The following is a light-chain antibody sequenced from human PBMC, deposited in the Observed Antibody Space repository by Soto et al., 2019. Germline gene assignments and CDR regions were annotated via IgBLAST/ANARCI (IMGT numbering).Light chain of an antibody. J-gene: IGLJ1*01. CDR1: SSDVGSYNL. Sequence: LTQPASVSGSPGQSITISCTGTSSDVGSYNLVSWYQQHPGKAPKLMICEVSKRPSGVSNRFSGSKSGNTASLTISGLQAEDEADYYCCSYAGSSTVFGTGTKVTV. CDR2: EVS. CDR3: CSYAGSSTV. V-gene: IGLV2-23*02.